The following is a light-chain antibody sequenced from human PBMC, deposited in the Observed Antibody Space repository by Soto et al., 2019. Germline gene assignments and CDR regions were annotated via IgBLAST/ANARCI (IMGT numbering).Light chain of an antibody. CDR3: QQHNNWPLT. V-gene: IGKV3-15*01. CDR2: DVS. Sequence: ELVRTQSLSALSASPWERAALSCKASQSARSSLGWYQQKPGQPPRLLIHDVSIRATGIPARFSGSGSGTEFTLTISSLQSEDFAVYYCQQHNNWPLTVGGGTKVDIK. J-gene: IGKJ4*01. CDR1: QSARSS.